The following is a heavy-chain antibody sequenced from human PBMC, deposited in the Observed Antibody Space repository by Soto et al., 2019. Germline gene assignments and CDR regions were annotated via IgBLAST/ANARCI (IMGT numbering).Heavy chain of an antibody. D-gene: IGHD3-10*01. J-gene: IGHJ6*02. V-gene: IGHV3-30*18. CDR3: AKYFSGGLVDQHQNYFYYGMDV. CDR2: ISYDGSNK. CDR1: GFTFSSYG. Sequence: GGSLRLSCAASGFTFSSYGMHWVRQAPGKGLEWVAVISYDGSNKYYADSVKGRFTISRGNSKNTLYLQMNSLRAEDTAVYYCAKYFSGGLVDQHQNYFYYGMDVWGQGTTVTVSS.